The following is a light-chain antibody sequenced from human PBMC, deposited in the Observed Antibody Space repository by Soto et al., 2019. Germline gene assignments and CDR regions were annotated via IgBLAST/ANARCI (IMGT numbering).Light chain of an antibody. CDR2: EVS. Sequence: QAAVTQPASVSGSLGQSVTISCTGSSSDIGAYNYVSWFQQYPGKAPKLIISEVSNRPSGVSNRFSGSKSGTAASLTISGLQTEDEADYFCFSFTTDWTHVFGTGTKVTVL. V-gene: IGLV2-14*01. J-gene: IGLJ1*01. CDR1: SSDIGAYNY. CDR3: FSFTTDWTHV.